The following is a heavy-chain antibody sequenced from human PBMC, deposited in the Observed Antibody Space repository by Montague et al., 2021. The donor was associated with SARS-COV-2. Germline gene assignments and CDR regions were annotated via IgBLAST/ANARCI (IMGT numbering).Heavy chain of an antibody. CDR2: VSYSSTYI. CDR1: GFTLSNYN. V-gene: IGHV3-21*03. D-gene: IGHD5-24*01. CDR3: VRDQSPMGFDY. Sequence: SLRPCAASGFTLSNYNMIWIRQAPGKGLEWVSSVSYSSTYIYYADSVKGRFSISRDNAQNSLSLQMNNLRADDTAVYYCVRDQSPMGFDYWGQGTLVTVSS. J-gene: IGHJ4*02.